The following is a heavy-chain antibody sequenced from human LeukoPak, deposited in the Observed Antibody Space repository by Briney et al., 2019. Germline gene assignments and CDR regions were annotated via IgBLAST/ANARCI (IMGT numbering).Heavy chain of an antibody. V-gene: IGHV3-30-3*01. J-gene: IGHJ4*02. CDR2: ISYDGGNK. Sequence: GGSLRLSCAASGFTFSSYAMHRVRQAPGKGLEWGAVISYDGGNKYYADSVKGRFTISRDNSKNTLYLQMNSLRAEDTAVYYCARVRKPYSSSSPFDYWGQGTLVTVSS. CDR1: GFTFSSYA. CDR3: ARVRKPYSSSSPFDY. D-gene: IGHD6-6*01.